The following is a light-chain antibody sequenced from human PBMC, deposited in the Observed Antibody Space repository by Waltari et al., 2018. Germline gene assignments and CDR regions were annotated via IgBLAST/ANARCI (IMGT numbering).Light chain of an antibody. CDR2: AAS. CDR3: QQRFT. V-gene: IGKV1-39*01. J-gene: IGKJ3*01. Sequence: DIQMTQSPSSLSASVGDRVTITCRATQSISSYLNWYQQKQGKAPELLIYAASNLQSGVPSRFSGSGSGTDFTLTFSSLQPEEFATYYCQQRFTFGPGTKVDVK. CDR1: QSISSY.